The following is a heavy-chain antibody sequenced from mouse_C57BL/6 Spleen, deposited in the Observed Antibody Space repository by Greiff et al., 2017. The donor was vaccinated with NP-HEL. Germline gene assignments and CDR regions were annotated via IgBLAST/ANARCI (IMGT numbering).Heavy chain of an antibody. J-gene: IGHJ4*01. CDR1: GFTFNTYA. D-gene: IGHD1-1*01. CDR2: IRSKSSNYAT. CDR3: VRDWDYGSSYVDYAMDY. V-gene: IGHV10-3*01. Sequence: EVKVVESGGGLVQPKGSLKLSCAASGFTFNTYAMHWVRQAPGKGLEWVARIRSKSSNYATYYADSVKDRFTISRDDSQSMLYLQMNNLKTEDTAMYYCVRDWDYGSSYVDYAMDYWGQGTSVTVSS.